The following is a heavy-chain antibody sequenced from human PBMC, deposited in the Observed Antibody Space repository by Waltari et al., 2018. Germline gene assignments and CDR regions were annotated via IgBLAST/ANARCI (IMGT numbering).Heavy chain of an antibody. CDR3: AQWRVPYYLDS. J-gene: IGHJ4*02. V-gene: IGHV3-23*01. Sequence: EVQLLESGGGLVQPGGSLRLSCGASGFIFSNCAMTWVRQVPGKGLEWVSGISVIGRDTYYADSVKGRFTVSRDNSRNTLYLQMNSLRAEDTAVYYCAQWRVPYYLDSWGQGTLVTVSS. CDR2: ISVIGRDT. CDR1: GFIFSNCA. D-gene: IGHD3-16*01.